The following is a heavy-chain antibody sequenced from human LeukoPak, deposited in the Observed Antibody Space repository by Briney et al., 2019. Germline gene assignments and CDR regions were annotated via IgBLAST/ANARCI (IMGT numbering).Heavy chain of an antibody. Sequence: GGSLRLSCAASGFTFSTYWMSWVRQAPGKGLEWVANIKQDGSIKYYVDSVKGRFTISRDNAKNSLYLQLNSLRAGDTAVYYCATTIRDPPWDYWGQGTLVTVSS. CDR1: GFTFSTYW. J-gene: IGHJ4*02. CDR2: IKQDGSIK. V-gene: IGHV3-7*01. D-gene: IGHD5-12*01. CDR3: ATTIRDPPWDY.